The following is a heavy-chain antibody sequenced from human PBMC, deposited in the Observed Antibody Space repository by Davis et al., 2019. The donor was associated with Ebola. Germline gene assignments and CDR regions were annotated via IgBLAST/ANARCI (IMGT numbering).Heavy chain of an antibody. V-gene: IGHV3-73*01. CDR2: IRSKANSYAT. CDR1: GFTFSGSA. D-gene: IGHD1-26*01. CDR3: ARDGGEWELLYLFDY. J-gene: IGHJ4*02. Sequence: GGSLRLSCAASGFTFSGSAMHWVRQASGKGLEWVGRIRSKANSYATAYAASVKGRFTISRDDSKNTAYLQMNSLKTEDTAVYYCARDGGEWELLYLFDYWGQGTLVTVSS.